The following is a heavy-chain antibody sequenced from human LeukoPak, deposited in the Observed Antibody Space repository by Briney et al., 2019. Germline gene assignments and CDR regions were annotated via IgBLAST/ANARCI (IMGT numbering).Heavy chain of an antibody. V-gene: IGHV3-15*01. CDR1: GFSFTNAW. Sequence: GGSLRLSCAASGFSFTNAWMSWVRQAPGKGLEWVGRIKSKTDGGTTDYAAPVKGRFTISRDESKNTLYLQMNSLNTEDTAVYYCTWLWAGANCHWGQGTLVTVSS. CDR2: IKSKTDGGTT. CDR3: TWLWAGANCH. D-gene: IGHD4/OR15-4a*01. J-gene: IGHJ4*02.